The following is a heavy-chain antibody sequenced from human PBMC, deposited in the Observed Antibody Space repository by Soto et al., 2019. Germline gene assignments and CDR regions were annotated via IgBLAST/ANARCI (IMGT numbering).Heavy chain of an antibody. CDR3: ARNTLKSITMIGEYFDY. CDR2: IIPIFGTA. Sequence: QVQLVQSGAAVKKPGSSVKVSCKASGGTFSSYAISWVRQAPGQGLEWMGGIIPIFGTANYAQKFQGRVTITADESTSTAYMALSSLRSEDTAVYYCARNTLKSITMIGEYFDYWGQGTLVTVSS. D-gene: IGHD3-22*01. J-gene: IGHJ4*02. CDR1: GGTFSSYA. V-gene: IGHV1-69*01.